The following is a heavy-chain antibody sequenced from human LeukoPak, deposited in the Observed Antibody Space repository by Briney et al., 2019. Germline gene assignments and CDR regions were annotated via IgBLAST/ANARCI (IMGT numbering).Heavy chain of an antibody. CDR2: INPNSGGT. CDR1: GHTFTGYY. V-gene: IGHV1-2*02. D-gene: IGHD6-6*01. J-gene: IGHJ5*02. Sequence: GASVKVSCKASGHTFTGYYMHWVRQAPGQGLEWMGWINPNSGGTNYAQKFQGRVTMTRDTSISTAYMELSRLRSDDTAVYYCARDPSSSAGNWFDPWGQGTLVTVSS. CDR3: ARDPSSSAGNWFDP.